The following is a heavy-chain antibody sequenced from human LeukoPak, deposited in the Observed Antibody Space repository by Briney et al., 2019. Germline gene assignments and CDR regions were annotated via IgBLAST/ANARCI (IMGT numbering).Heavy chain of an antibody. J-gene: IGHJ6*03. CDR3: AREYSSGWYYYMDV. V-gene: IGHV1-8*01. CDR2: MNPNSGNT. Sequence: ASVKVSCKASGYTFTSYDINWVRQATGQGLEWMGWMNPNSGNTGYAQKFQGRVTMTRNTSISTAYMELSSLRSEDTAVYYCAREYSSGWYYYMDVWGKGTTVTVSS. CDR1: GYTFTSYD. D-gene: IGHD6-19*01.